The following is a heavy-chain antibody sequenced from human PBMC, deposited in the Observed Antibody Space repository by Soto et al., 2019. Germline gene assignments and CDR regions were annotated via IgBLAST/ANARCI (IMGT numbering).Heavy chain of an antibody. J-gene: IGHJ4*02. CDR3: ARGRGYYGSGSYPQEADY. CDR2: MNPNSGNT. CDR1: GYTFTSYD. D-gene: IGHD3-10*01. Sequence: QVQLVQSGAEVKKPRASVKVSCKASGYTFTSYDINWVRQATGQELEWMGWMNPNSGNTGYEQKFQGRVTMTRNTYLSTAYMELRSLRSEDTAVYYCARGRGYYGSGSYPQEADYWGQGNMVTVSS. V-gene: IGHV1-8*01.